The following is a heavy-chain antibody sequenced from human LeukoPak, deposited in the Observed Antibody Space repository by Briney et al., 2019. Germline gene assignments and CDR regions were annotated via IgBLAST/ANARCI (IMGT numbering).Heavy chain of an antibody. CDR3: ARSTYDFWSGYYYMDV. D-gene: IGHD3-3*01. Sequence: SQTLSLTCTVSGGSISSGSYYWSWIRQPAGKGLEWIGRIYTSGSTNYNPSLKSRVAISVDTSKNQFSLKLSSVTAADTAVYYCARSTYDFWSGYYYMDVWGKGTTVTVSS. V-gene: IGHV4-61*02. J-gene: IGHJ6*03. CDR1: GGSISSGSYY. CDR2: IYTSGST.